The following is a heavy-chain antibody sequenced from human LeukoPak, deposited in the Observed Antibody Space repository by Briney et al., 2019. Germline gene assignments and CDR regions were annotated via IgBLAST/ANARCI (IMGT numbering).Heavy chain of an antibody. V-gene: IGHV1-18*01. J-gene: IGHJ6*02. D-gene: IGHD2-15*01. Sequence: ASVKVSCKASGYTFTSYGISWVRQAPGQALEWMGWISAYNGNTNYAQKLQGRVTMTTDTSTSTAYMELRSLRSDDTAVYYCARDRDCSGGSCYRRGLYYYYYGMDVWGQGTTVTVSS. CDR3: ARDRDCSGGSCYRRGLYYYYYGMDV. CDR1: GYTFTSYG. CDR2: ISAYNGNT.